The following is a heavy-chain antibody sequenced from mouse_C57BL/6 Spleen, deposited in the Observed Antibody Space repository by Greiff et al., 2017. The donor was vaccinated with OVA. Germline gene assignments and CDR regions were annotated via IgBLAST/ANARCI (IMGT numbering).Heavy chain of an antibody. CDR1: GYTFTSYW. Sequence: QVQLKQPGAELVKPGASAKLSCKASGYTFTSYWMHWVKQRPGQGLEWIGMIHPNSGSTNYNEKFKSKATLTVDKSSSTAYMQLSSLTSEDSAVYYCASIYYDYARYFDVWGTGTTVTVSS. V-gene: IGHV1-64*01. J-gene: IGHJ1*03. CDR2: IHPNSGST. D-gene: IGHD2-4*01. CDR3: ASIYYDYARYFDV.